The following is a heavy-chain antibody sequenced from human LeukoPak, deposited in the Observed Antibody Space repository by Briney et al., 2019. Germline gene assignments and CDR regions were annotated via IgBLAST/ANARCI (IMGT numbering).Heavy chain of an antibody. V-gene: IGHV3-48*02. Sequence: GGSLRLSCAASGFTFSSYSMNWVRQTPGKGLEWVSYVSSGSSTIYYADSVKGRFTASRDNAKSSLYLQMNSLRDEDTAVYYCARGRGWDFDYWGQGTLVTVSS. J-gene: IGHJ4*02. CDR3: ARGRGWDFDY. D-gene: IGHD6-19*01. CDR1: GFTFSSYS. CDR2: VSSGSSTI.